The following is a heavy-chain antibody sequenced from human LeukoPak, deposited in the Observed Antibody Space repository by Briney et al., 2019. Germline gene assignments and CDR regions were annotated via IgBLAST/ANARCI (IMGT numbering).Heavy chain of an antibody. CDR3: ARDEYSSSPGYFDY. Sequence: FIITTSSYIYHSDSPKGRFTISRDDAKNSLYLQMNSLRAEDTAVYFCARDEYSSSPGYFDYWGQGTLVTVSS. V-gene: IGHV3-21*01. CDR2: IITTSSYI. J-gene: IGHJ4*02. D-gene: IGHD6-6*01.